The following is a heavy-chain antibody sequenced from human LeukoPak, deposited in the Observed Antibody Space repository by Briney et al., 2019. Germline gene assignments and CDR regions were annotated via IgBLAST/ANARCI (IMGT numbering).Heavy chain of an antibody. D-gene: IGHD3-3*01. CDR3: AREHPYDYWSGYFDY. Sequence: TSETLSLTCTVSGGSISSYYWSWIRQPPGKGLEWIGYIYYSGSTNYNLSLKSRVTISVDTSKNQFSLKLSSVTAADTAVYYCAREHPYDYWSGYFDYWGQGTLVTVSS. V-gene: IGHV4-59*08. J-gene: IGHJ4*02. CDR1: GGSISSYY. CDR2: IYYSGST.